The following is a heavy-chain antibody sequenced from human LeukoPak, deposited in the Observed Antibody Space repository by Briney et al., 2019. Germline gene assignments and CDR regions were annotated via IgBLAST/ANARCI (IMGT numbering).Heavy chain of an antibody. D-gene: IGHD3-3*02. Sequence: GGSLRLSCAASGITFRSYAMTWGRQAPGRGRGWVSGISVIGVSTNNADSVKGRFTSSRDNPKNTLYLRMNSLRAEDTGVYYCAKDENHFWSGSRSNYFDPWGQGILVTVSS. V-gene: IGHV3-23*01. CDR2: ISVIGVST. CDR3: AKDENHFWSGSRSNYFDP. J-gene: IGHJ5*02. CDR1: GITFRSYA.